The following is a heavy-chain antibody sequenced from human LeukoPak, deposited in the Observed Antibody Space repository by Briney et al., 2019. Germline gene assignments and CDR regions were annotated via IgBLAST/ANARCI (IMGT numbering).Heavy chain of an antibody. J-gene: IGHJ3*02. D-gene: IGHD2-2*02. Sequence: PGGSLRLSCAASGFTFSSYAMSWVRQAPGKGLEWVSAISGSGGSTYYADSVKGRFTISRVNSKNTLYLQMNSLRAEDTAVYYCAKDRGYCSSTSCYTAKTTAQNAFDIWGQGTMVTVSS. CDR1: GFTFSSYA. V-gene: IGHV3-23*01. CDR3: AKDRGYCSSTSCYTAKTTAQNAFDI. CDR2: ISGSGGST.